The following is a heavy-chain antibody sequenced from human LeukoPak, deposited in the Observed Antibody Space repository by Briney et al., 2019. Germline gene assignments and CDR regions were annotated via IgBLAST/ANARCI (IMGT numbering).Heavy chain of an antibody. CDR1: GFTFSSYE. J-gene: IGHJ4*02. Sequence: GGSLRLSCAASGFTFSSYEMNWVRQAPGKGLEWVSYISSSGSTMYYADSVKGRFTISRDNAKNSLYLQMNSLRAEDTAVYYCARELYYYDSSGYSDWGQGTLVTVSS. CDR2: ISSSGSTM. V-gene: IGHV3-48*03. D-gene: IGHD3-22*01. CDR3: ARELYYYDSSGYSD.